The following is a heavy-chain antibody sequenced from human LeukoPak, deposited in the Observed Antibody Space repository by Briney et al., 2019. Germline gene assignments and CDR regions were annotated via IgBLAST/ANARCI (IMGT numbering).Heavy chain of an antibody. V-gene: IGHV7-4-1*02. CDR2: INTNTGSP. CDR3: ASPVVVPAAIGGYYYYYGMDV. D-gene: IGHD2-2*02. J-gene: IGHJ6*02. CDR1: GYTFTSYA. Sequence: ASVKVSCKASGYTFTSYALNWVRQAPGQGLEWMGLINTNTGSPTYAQGFTGRFVFSLDTSVSTAYLQISSLKAEDTAVYYCASPVVVPAAIGGYYYYYGMDVWGQGTTVTVSS.